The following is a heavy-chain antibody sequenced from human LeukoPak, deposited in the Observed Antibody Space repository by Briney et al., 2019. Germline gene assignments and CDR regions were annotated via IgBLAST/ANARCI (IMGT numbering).Heavy chain of an antibody. CDR2: IMKDGGDK. CDR1: GFTFNDYW. D-gene: IGHD3-10*02. J-gene: IGHJ4*02. Sequence: GGSLRLSCAASGFTFNDYWMTWVRQAPGKGLEWVANIMKDGGDKQYVDSVKGRFTISRDNAKNSLYLQMNSLRAEDTAVYYCVRDRDYYVFDLWGQGTLFTVSS. V-gene: IGHV3-7*01. CDR3: VRDRDYYVFDL.